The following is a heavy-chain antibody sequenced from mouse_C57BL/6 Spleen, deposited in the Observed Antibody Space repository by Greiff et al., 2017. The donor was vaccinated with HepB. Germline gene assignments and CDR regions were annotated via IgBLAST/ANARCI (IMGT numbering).Heavy chain of an antibody. CDR2: INPNNGGT. D-gene: IGHD2-3*01. CDR3: ARSPYDGYYWYFDV. Sequence: SGPELVKPGASVKMSCKASGYTFTDYNMHWVKQSHGKSLEWIGYINPNNGGTSYNQKFKGKATLTVNKSSSTAYMELRSLTSEDSAVYYCARSPYDGYYWYFDVWGTGTTVTVSS. CDR1: GYTFTDYN. V-gene: IGHV1-22*01. J-gene: IGHJ1*03.